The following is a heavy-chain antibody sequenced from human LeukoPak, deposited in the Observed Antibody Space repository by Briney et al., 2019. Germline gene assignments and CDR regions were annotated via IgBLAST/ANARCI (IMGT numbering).Heavy chain of an antibody. CDR3: AKWGDYDILTGYYVSDF. J-gene: IGHJ4*02. CDR2: ITGSGDTT. CDR1: GFIFRNYA. Sequence: GGSLRLSCAASGFIFRNYAMSWVRQAPGKGLEWLSAITGSGDTTYYADSVKGRFTISRDNSKNTLYVEMNTLRAEDTAVYYCAKWGDYDILTGYYVSDFWGQGTLVTVSS. D-gene: IGHD3-9*01. V-gene: IGHV3-23*01.